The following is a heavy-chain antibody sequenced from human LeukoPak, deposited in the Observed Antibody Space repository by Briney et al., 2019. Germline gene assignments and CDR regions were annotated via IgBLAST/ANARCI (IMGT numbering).Heavy chain of an antibody. J-gene: IGHJ3*02. V-gene: IGHV3-48*01. Sequence: PGGSLRLSCAASGFIFSSYGMNWVRQAPGKGLEWVSYIGSSSSPIYYADSVKGRFTISRDNAKNSLYLQMNSLRAEDTAVHYCARARVTTGTTRIAFDIWGQGTMVTVSS. CDR1: GFIFSSYG. D-gene: IGHD1-1*01. CDR2: IGSSSSPI. CDR3: ARARVTTGTTRIAFDI.